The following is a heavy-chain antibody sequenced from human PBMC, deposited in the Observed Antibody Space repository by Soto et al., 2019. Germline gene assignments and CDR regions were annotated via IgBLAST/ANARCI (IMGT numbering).Heavy chain of an antibody. V-gene: IGHV3-30-3*01. J-gene: IGHJ4*01. CDR3: AIDTAELLSFDRSYNFDF. D-gene: IGHD3-9*01. Sequence: QVQLVESGGGVVQPGRSLRLSCAASGFTFSTYAMHWVRQAPGKGLEWVAVISYDGTNKYYAGSVKGRFTISRDNSKKTLYLQMNRLRPEDTAVYYCAIDTAELLSFDRSYNFDFCGHGTLVTVSS. CDR1: GFTFSTYA. CDR2: ISYDGTNK.